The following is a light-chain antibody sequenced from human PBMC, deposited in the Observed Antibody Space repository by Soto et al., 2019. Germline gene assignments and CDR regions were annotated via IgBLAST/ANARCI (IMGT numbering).Light chain of an antibody. CDR3: QHANSFP. CDR1: QYISNW. CDR2: AAS. J-gene: IGKJ4*01. V-gene: IGKV1-12*01. Sequence: DIQMTQSPSSVSASVGDRVTITCRASQYISNWLAWYQQKPGEAPKLLIYAASSLVNGVPSRFSGSGSGTNFALTISCLQPEDLATYYCQHANSFPVGGGTKVDSK.